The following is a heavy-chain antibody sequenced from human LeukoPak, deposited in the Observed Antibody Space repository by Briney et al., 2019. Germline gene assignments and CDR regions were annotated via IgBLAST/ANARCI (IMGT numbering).Heavy chain of an antibody. CDR2: IYHRGST. J-gene: IGHJ4*02. CDR1: GYSISNGYY. CDR3: ARETEMAPDY. D-gene: IGHD5-24*01. V-gene: IGHV4-38-2*02. Sequence: PSETLSLTCTVSGYSISNGYYWGWIRPPPGKGLEWVGSIYHRGSTYYNPSLRSRVTISLDRSKKKFSLKLSSVTAAGTAVYYCARETEMAPDYWGQGTLVTVSS.